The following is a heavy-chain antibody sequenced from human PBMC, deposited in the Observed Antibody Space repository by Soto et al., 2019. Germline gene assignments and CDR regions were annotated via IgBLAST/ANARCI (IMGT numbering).Heavy chain of an antibody. CDR1: GFTVSNYG. V-gene: IGHV3-33*01. CDR2: IWYDGSNK. D-gene: IGHD2-15*01. Sequence: QVQLVESGGGVVQPGGSLRLSCAASGFTVSNYGMHWVSQAPGTGLEWVAVIWYDGSNKYYADSVKGRFTISRDNSKNTLHLQIDSLRAEDTAVYYCARDGGYCSGGYCYSVGASDIWGQGTMVTVSS. J-gene: IGHJ3*02. CDR3: ARDGGYCSGGYCYSVGASDI.